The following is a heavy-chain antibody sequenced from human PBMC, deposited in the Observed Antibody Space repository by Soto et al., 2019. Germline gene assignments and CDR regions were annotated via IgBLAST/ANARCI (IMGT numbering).Heavy chain of an antibody. CDR1: GFTVSSNY. D-gene: IGHD6-13*01. V-gene: IGHV3-53*04. CDR3: AKVSSSWYAGVFDL. J-gene: IGHJ4*02. Sequence: PGGSLRLSCAASGFTVSSNYMSWVRQAPGKGLEWVSVIYSGGSTYYADSVKGRFTISRHNSKNTLYLQMNSLRAEDTAVYYCAKVSSSWYAGVFDLWGQGTLVYVSS. CDR2: IYSGGST.